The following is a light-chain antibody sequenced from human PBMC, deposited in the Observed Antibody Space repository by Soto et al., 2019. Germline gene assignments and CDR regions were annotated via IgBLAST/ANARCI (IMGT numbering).Light chain of an antibody. CDR1: QTLSNSF. CDR2: DTS. J-gene: IGKJ5*01. Sequence: EIAFTQSPGTLSLTPGERATLSCRASQTLSNSFIAWYQHKPGQAPRLLVYDTSTRATGIPDRYSGSGSGTDFTLTISRLEPEDFAVFFCQQYNNWPPITFGQGARLEI. CDR3: QQYNNWPPIT. V-gene: IGKV3D-20*02.